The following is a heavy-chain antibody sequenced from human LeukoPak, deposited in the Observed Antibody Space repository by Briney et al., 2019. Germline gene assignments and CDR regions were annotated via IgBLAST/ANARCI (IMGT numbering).Heavy chain of an antibody. CDR2: IYYSGST. V-gene: IGHV4-59*01. CDR3: ARVYSGYGTRKNYYYYYMDV. D-gene: IGHD5-12*01. Sequence: SETLSLTCTVSGGSISSYYWSWIRQPPGKGLEWIGYIYYSGSTNYNPSLKSRVTISVDTSKNQFSLKLSSVTAADTAVYYCARVYSGYGTRKNYYYYYMDVWGKGTTVTISS. J-gene: IGHJ6*03. CDR1: GGSISSYY.